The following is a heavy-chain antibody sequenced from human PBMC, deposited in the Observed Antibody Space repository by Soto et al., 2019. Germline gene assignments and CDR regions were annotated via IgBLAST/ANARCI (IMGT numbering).Heavy chain of an antibody. J-gene: IGHJ4*02. CDR3: AREPLWFGSHFDY. D-gene: IGHD3-10*01. Sequence: QVQLQQWGAGLLKPSETLSLTCAVYGGSFSGYYWSWIRQPPGKGLEWIGEINHSGSTNYNPSLKSRVTISVDTSKNQFSLKLSSVTAADTAVYYCAREPLWFGSHFDYWGQGTLVTVS. V-gene: IGHV4-34*01. CDR2: INHSGST. CDR1: GGSFSGYY.